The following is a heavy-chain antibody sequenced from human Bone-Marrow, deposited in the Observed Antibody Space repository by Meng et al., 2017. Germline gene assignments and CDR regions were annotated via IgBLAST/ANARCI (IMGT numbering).Heavy chain of an antibody. J-gene: IGHJ6*02. Sequence: GGSLRLSCTASGFTFGDYALNWVRQAPGKGLEWVGFIRSRAYGGTTEYASSVKGRFTISRDDSKSIDYLQMNSLKTEDTGVYYCTRDSGFGELLYPDYDYGLDVWGQGAMVTVSS. CDR2: IRSRAYGGTT. CDR3: TRDSGFGELLYPDYDYGLDV. V-gene: IGHV3-49*04. CDR1: GFTFGDYA. D-gene: IGHD3-10*01.